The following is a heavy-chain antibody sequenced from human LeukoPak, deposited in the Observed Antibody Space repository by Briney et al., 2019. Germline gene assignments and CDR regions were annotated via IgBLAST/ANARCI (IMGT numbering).Heavy chain of an antibody. D-gene: IGHD6-13*01. CDR2: IQYDGSSK. Sequence: PGGSLRLSCAASGFNFNYYGMHWVRQAPGKGLEWVAFIQYDGSSKYYGDSVKGRFTVSRDNSENTLYLQMNTLRAEDTAVYYCAREDRSSWFGLSDYWGQGTLVTASS. V-gene: IGHV3-30*02. J-gene: IGHJ4*02. CDR3: AREDRSSWFGLSDY. CDR1: GFNFNYYG.